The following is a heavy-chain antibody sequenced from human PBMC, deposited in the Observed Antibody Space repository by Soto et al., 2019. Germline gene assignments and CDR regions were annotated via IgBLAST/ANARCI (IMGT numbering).Heavy chain of an antibody. D-gene: IGHD3-3*01. CDR3: ARGGPTTTFLGAFITYGMDD. CDR1: GATSNNYV. J-gene: IGHJ6*02. CDR2: IIPISGTT. Sequence: SVKVSCKTSGATSNNYVIYWVRQAPGQGLERRGGIIPISGTTKYAQKFQGRVTITADESPSTAYMELSRLRSAYTAVYYCARGGPTTTFLGAFITYGMDDLCQGTTVTVSS. V-gene: IGHV1-69*13.